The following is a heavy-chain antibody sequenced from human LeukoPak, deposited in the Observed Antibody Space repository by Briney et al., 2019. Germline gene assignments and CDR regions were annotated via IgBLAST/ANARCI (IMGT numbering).Heavy chain of an antibody. CDR2: IRYDGSNK. J-gene: IGHJ4*02. V-gene: IGHV3-30*02. CDR3: AGEAYGSGNRYFDF. D-gene: IGHD3-10*01. Sequence: GGSLRLSCAASGFIFSSYGMYWVRQAPGKGLEWVAFIRYDGSNKYYADSVKGRFTISRDNSKNTLYLQMNSLRAEDTAVYYCAGEAYGSGNRYFDFWGQGTLVTVSS. CDR1: GFIFSSYG.